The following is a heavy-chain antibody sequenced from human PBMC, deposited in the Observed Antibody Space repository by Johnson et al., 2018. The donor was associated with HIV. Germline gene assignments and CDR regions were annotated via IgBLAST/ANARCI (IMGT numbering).Heavy chain of an antibody. Sequence: VQLVESGGGLVKPGGSLRLSCAASGFTFSNAWMSWVRQAPGKGLEWVGRIKSKTDGGTTDYAAPVKGRFTISRDDSKKTLYLQMNSLKTEDTAVYYCTTDLGGEDAFDIWGQAKGQWSPSLQ. D-gene: IGHD3-16*01. CDR1: GFTFSNAW. J-gene: IGHJ3*02. CDR3: TTDLGGEDAFDI. V-gene: IGHV3-15*01. CDR2: IKSKTDGGTT.